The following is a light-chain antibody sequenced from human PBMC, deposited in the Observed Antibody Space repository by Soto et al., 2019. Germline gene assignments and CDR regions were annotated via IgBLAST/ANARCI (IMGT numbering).Light chain of an antibody. CDR2: GAS. CDR3: QQYHNLWT. CDR1: QSVSSN. Sequence: EIVMTQSPATLSVSPGERATLSCRASQSVSSNLAWYQQKPGQAPRLIIYGASTRATGIPARFSGSGSGTKFTLTISSLQSEDFALYYCQQYHNLWTFGQGTKVDIK. V-gene: IGKV3-15*01. J-gene: IGKJ1*01.